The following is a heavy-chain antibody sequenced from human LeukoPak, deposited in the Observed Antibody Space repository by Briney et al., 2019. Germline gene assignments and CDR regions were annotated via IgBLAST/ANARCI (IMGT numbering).Heavy chain of an antibody. V-gene: IGHV3-30*18. Sequence: GGSLRLSCAASGFTFSSYGMHWVRQAPGKGLEWVAVISYDGSNKYYADSVKGRFTISRDNSKNTLYLQMNSLRAEDTAVYYCAKDLGRIVVVITLDAFDIWGQGTMVTVSS. D-gene: IGHD3-22*01. CDR2: ISYDGSNK. J-gene: IGHJ3*02. CDR1: GFTFSSYG. CDR3: AKDLGRIVVVITLDAFDI.